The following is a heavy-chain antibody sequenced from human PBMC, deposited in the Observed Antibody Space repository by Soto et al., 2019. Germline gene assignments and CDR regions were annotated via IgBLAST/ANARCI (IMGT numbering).Heavy chain of an antibody. CDR3: ARAHGIDL. Sequence: GGSLRLSCAASGFTFSTYEMHWVRQAPGKGLEWVSYISGTTSTIYYADSVRGRFTISRDNAKNSLYMQMNSLRAEDTAVYYCARAHGIDLCGLGILVIVS. CDR2: ISGTTSTI. J-gene: IGHJ4*02. V-gene: IGHV3-48*03. CDR1: GFTFSTYE.